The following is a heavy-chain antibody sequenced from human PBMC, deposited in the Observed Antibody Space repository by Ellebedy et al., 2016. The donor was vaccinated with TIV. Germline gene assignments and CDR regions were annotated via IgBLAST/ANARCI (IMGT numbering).Heavy chain of an antibody. CDR2: MKQDGREE. CDR1: GFTFSNYW. V-gene: IGHV3-7*03. D-gene: IGHD5-12*01. CDR3: ARDLGHSGYDLFDS. J-gene: IGHJ4*02. Sequence: GESLKISCSASGFTFSNYWMTWVRQAPGKGLEWVANMKQDGREEYYVDSLKGRFIISRDNAKTSLYLQMNSLRAEDTAVYYCARDLGHSGYDLFDSWGQGTLVTVSA.